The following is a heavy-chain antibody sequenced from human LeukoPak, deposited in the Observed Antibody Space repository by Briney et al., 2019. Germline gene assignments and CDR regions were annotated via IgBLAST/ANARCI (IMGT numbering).Heavy chain of an antibody. V-gene: IGHV3-30*18. CDR2: ISYDGSNK. D-gene: IGHD2/OR15-2a*01. Sequence: PGGSLRLSCAASGFTFSSYGMHWVRQAPGKGLEWVAVISYDGSNKYYADSVKGRFTISRDNSKNTLYLQMNSLRAEDTAVYYCAKDSMPHRGDYWGQGTLVTVSS. CDR3: AKDSMPHRGDY. J-gene: IGHJ4*02. CDR1: GFTFSSYG.